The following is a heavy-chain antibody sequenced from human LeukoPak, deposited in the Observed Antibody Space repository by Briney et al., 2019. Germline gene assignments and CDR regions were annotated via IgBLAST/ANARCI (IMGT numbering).Heavy chain of an antibody. CDR1: GYTVTGYY. D-gene: IGHD2-2*01. V-gene: IGHV1-2*02. CDR3: ARVVVVPAAKLFDY. Sequence: GASVKVSCKASGYTVTGYYMHWVRQAPGQGLKWMGWINPNSGGTNYAQKLQGRVTMTRDTSISAAYMELSRLRSDDTAVYYCARVVVVPAAKLFDYWGQGTLVTVSS. CDR2: INPNSGGT. J-gene: IGHJ4*02.